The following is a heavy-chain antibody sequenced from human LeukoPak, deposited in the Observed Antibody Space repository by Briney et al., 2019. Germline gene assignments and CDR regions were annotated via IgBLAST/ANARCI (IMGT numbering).Heavy chain of an antibody. CDR3: ARHASLGYCSGGSCYVPGWFDP. Sequence: GESLKISCKGSGYSFISYWIGWARQMPGKCLEWMDIIYPGDSDTRYSPSFQGQVTISANKSISTAYLQWSSLKASDTAMYYCARHASLGYCSGGSCYVPGWFDPWGQGTLVTVSS. CDR2: IYPGDSDT. CDR1: GYSFISYW. J-gene: IGHJ5*02. D-gene: IGHD2-15*01. V-gene: IGHV5-51*01.